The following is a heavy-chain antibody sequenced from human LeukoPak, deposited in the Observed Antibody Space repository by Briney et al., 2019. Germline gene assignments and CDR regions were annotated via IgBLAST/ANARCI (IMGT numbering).Heavy chain of an antibody. V-gene: IGHV3-23*01. CDR2: ISAGSTNK. J-gene: IGHJ4*02. CDR3: AKLKAVVRATGPDY. D-gene: IGHD2-15*01. Sequence: PGGSLRLSCAVSGFTFSGFAMSWVRLVPGKGLQWVSSISAGSTNKYYADSVKGRFTISRDNSRNTLYLQMNSLRADDTAIYYCAKLKAVVRATGPDYWGQGTLVTVSS. CDR1: GFTFSGFA.